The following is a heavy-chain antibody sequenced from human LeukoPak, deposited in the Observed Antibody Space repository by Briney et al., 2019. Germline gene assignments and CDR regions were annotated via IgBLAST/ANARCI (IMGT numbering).Heavy chain of an antibody. V-gene: IGHV3-66*02. CDR3: ARDRLEDHYYGMDV. Sequence: RGSLRLSCAPSGFAVSSIYMSWVRQAPGKGLEWVSVIYSVGSTYYADSAKGRFTFSRDNSKNTLYLQMNSLRAEDTAVYYWARDRLEDHYYGMDVWGQGTTVTVSS. J-gene: IGHJ6*02. D-gene: IGHD1-1*01. CDR1: GFAVSSIY. CDR2: IYSVGST.